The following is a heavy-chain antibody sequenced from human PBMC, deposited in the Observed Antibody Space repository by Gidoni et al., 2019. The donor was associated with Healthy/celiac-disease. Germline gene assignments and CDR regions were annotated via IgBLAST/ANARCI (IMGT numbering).Heavy chain of an antibody. J-gene: IGHJ3*02. V-gene: IGHV3-23*01. D-gene: IGHD5-12*01. Sequence: EVQLLESGGGLVQPGGSLRLSCAASGFTFSRYAMSWVRQAPGKGLEWVSAISGSGGSTYYADSVKGRFTISRDNSKNTLYLQMNSLRAEDTAVYYCAKYGYLAEMATPYDAFDIWGQGTMVTVSS. CDR2: ISGSGGST. CDR3: AKYGYLAEMATPYDAFDI. CDR1: GFTFSRYA.